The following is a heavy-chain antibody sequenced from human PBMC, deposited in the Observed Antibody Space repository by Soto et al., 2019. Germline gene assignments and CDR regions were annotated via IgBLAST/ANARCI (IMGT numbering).Heavy chain of an antibody. Sequence: QVQLQESGPGLLKPSQTLSLTCTVSGGSISSGDYYWSWIRQHPGKGLEWLGYIYNSESTYYNPSLKSRGTIAVDTSKIPFSLSLSSVTAADTAVYYCARDLDEGGGGYWYFDLWGRGTLVTVSS. D-gene: IGHD3-16*01. CDR2: IYNSEST. CDR1: GGSISSGDYY. CDR3: ARDLDEGGGGYWYFDL. V-gene: IGHV4-31*03. J-gene: IGHJ2*01.